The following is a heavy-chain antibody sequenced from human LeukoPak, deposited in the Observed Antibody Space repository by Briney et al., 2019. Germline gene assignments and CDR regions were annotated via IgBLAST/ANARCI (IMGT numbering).Heavy chain of an antibody. D-gene: IGHD5-24*01. CDR1: GFTFSSYA. Sequence: GGSLRLSCAASGFTFSSYAMHWVRQAPGKGLEWVAVISYDGSNKYYADSVKGRFTISRDNSKNTLYLQMNSLRAEDTAVYYCARDGGYSSTVATIGGDAFDIWGQGTMVTVSS. CDR2: ISYDGSNK. CDR3: ARDGGYSSTVATIGGDAFDI. J-gene: IGHJ3*02. V-gene: IGHV3-30-3*01.